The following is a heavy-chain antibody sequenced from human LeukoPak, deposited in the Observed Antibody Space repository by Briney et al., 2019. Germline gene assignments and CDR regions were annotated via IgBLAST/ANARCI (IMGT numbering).Heavy chain of an antibody. D-gene: IGHD2-15*01. CDR3: ARGYCSGGSCYSYYYYNYMDV. J-gene: IGHJ6*03. CDR2: IYYSGST. V-gene: IGHV4-39*07. CDR1: GGSISSSSYY. Sequence: PSETLSLTCTVSGGSISSSSYYWGWIRQPPGKRLEWIGSIYYSGSTYYNPSLKSRVTISVDTSKNQFSLKLSSVTAADTAVYYCARGYCSGGSCYSYYYYNYMDVWGKGTTVTVSS.